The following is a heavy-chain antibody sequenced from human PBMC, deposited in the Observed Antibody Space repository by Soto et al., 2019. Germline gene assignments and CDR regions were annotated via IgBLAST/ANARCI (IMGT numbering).Heavy chain of an antibody. CDR1: GFIFENFG. D-gene: IGHD1-26*01. J-gene: IGHJ5*02. Sequence: VGSLRLSGAASGFIFENFGMSWVRQAPGKGLEWISSISGSGFKKYYADSVKGRFTISRDNSKSTVYLELNNLSAEDTAVYHCAKNQGVELVPLATVDWFDPWGQGSVVTVSS. CDR3: AKNQGVELVPLATVDWFDP. CDR2: ISGSGFKK. V-gene: IGHV3-23*01.